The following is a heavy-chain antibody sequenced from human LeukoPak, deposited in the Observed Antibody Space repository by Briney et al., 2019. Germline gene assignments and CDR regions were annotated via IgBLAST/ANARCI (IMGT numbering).Heavy chain of an antibody. CDR1: GYTFTSYY. V-gene: IGHV1-46*01. CDR3: AREGRGYPLDY. D-gene: IGHD3-10*01. Sequence: ASVKVTCKASGYTFTSYYMHWVRQAPGQGLEWMGIINPSGGSTSYAQKFQGRVTMTRDTSTSTVYMELSSLRSEDTAVYYCAREGRGYPLDYWGQGTLVTVSS. J-gene: IGHJ4*02. CDR2: INPSGGST.